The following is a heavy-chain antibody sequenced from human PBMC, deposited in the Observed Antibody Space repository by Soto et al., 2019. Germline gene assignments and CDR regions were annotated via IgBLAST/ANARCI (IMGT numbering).Heavy chain of an antibody. J-gene: IGHJ5*02. CDR1: GYSFTSYW. CDR2: IYPGDSDT. V-gene: IGHV5-51*01. CDR3: ARLQSTGTTPNWFDP. Sequence: GESLKISCKGSGYSFTSYWIGWVRQMPGKGLEWMGIIYPGDSDTRYSPSFQGQVTISVDTSKNQFSLKLSSVTAADTAVYYCARLQSTGTTPNWFDPWGQGTLVTVSS. D-gene: IGHD1-7*01.